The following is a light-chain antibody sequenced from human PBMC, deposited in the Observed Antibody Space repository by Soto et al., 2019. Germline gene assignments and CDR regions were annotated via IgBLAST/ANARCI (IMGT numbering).Light chain of an antibody. Sequence: DIQMTQSPSSLSASVGDRVTITCRASQSISSYLNWYQQKPGKAPKLLIYAASSLQSGVPSRFSGSRSGTDFTLTISSLQPEEFATYYCQQSYSTPWTFGQGTKVEIK. V-gene: IGKV1-39*01. CDR3: QQSYSTPWT. CDR1: QSISSY. CDR2: AAS. J-gene: IGKJ1*01.